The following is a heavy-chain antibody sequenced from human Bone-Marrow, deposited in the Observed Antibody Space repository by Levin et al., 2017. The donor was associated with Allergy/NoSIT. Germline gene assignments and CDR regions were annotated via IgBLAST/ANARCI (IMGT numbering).Heavy chain of an antibody. CDR2: ISSSGTSI. D-gene: IGHD6-19*01. CDR1: GFTFRSYS. V-gene: IGHV3-21*01. CDR3: SNGWSFPEY. Sequence: PSETLSLTCAASGFTFRSYSMNWVRQAPGKGLEWVSSISSSGTSIHYADSVKGRFTISRENAENSLFLQMNNLRTEDTAVYYCSNGWSFPEYWGQGTLVTVSS. J-gene: IGHJ4*02.